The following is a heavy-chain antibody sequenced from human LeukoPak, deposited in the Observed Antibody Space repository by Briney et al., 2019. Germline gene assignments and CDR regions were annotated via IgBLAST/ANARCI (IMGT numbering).Heavy chain of an antibody. J-gene: IGHJ2*01. CDR3: ARFHSGPSGWYVLWYFDL. CDR1: GGSVSSYY. D-gene: IGHD6-19*01. V-gene: IGHV4-4*09. Sequence: PSETLSLTCTVSGGSVSSYYWSWIRQPPGKGLEWIGYIYNSERTKYSSSLESRVTISVDTSKNQFFLKLSSVTAADTAVYYCARFHSGPSGWYVLWYFDLWGRGTLVTVSS. CDR2: IYNSERT.